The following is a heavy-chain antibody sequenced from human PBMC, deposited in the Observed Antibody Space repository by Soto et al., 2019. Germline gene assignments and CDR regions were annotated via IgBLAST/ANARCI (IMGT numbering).Heavy chain of an antibody. CDR3: AREGQAPYYYYGMDV. Sequence: QVQLVQSGGEVKKPGASVKVSCKTSGYSFTTYGISWVRQAPGQGLEWMGWISAYNGNTNYAQKLQGRVTMTTDTSXXTAYMELRSLRSDDTAVYYCAREGQAPYYYYGMDVWGQGSTVTVSS. V-gene: IGHV1-18*01. CDR1: GYSFTTYG. J-gene: IGHJ6*02. CDR2: ISAYNGNT.